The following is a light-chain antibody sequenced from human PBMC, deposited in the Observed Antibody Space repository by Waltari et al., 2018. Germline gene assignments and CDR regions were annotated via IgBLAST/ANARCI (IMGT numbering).Light chain of an antibody. Sequence: QSVLTQPPSVSGTPGQRVTISCSGSASNTGAGHDVNWYHHHHGTAPKLLIYGNNKRPSGVPDRFSGSKSGTSASLAITGLQADDEADYFCQSFDNMLSGGVVFGGGTKLAVL. CDR2: GNN. V-gene: IGLV1-40*01. CDR3: QSFDNMLSGGVV. CDR1: ASNTGAGHD. J-gene: IGLJ2*01.